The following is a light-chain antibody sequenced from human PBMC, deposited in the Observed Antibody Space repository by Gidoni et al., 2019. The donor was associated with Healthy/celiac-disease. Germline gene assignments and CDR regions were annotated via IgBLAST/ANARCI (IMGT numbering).Light chain of an antibody. V-gene: IGKV1-5*03. CDR1: QSISSW. Sequence: DIQRTQSPSTLSASVGDRVTITCRASQSISSWLAWYQQKPGKAPKLLIYKESSLESGVPSRFSGSGSGTEFTLTISSLQPDDFATYYCQQYNSYSWTFGQXTKVEIK. CDR2: KES. CDR3: QQYNSYSWT. J-gene: IGKJ1*01.